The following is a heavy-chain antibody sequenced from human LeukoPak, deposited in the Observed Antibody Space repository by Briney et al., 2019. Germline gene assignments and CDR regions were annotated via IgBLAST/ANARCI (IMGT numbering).Heavy chain of an antibody. CDR3: ARLGPYSSSWYYFDY. CDR1: GGSISSYY. D-gene: IGHD6-13*01. CDR2: IYYSGGT. J-gene: IGHJ4*02. Sequence: SETLSLTCTVSGGSISSYYWSWIRQPPGKGLEWIGYIYYSGGTYYDPSLKSRVTISVDTSKNQFSLKLSSVTAADTAVYYCARLGPYSSSWYYFDYWGQGTVVTVSS. V-gene: IGHV4-59*01.